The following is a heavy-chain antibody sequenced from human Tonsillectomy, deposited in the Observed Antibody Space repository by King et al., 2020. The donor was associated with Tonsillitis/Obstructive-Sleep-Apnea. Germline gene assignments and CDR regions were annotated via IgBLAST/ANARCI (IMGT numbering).Heavy chain of an antibody. CDR3: ARGGIGYDFAFDI. V-gene: IGHV5-10-1*01. J-gene: IGHJ3*02. CDR2: IDPSDSYA. D-gene: IGHD5-12*01. CDR1: GYSFASYW. Sequence: VQLVESGAEVKEPGESLRISCKGSGYSFASYWINWVRQMPGKGLEGMGKIDPSDSYANYSPSFQGNVPFPVYKSISTAHLQGSSLRASDNAMYYCARGGIGYDFAFDIWGQGTMVTVSS.